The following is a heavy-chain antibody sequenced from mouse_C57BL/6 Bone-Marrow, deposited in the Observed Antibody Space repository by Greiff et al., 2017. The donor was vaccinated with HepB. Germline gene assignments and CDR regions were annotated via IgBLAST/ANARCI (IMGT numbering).Heavy chain of an antibody. CDR2: INPYNGDT. J-gene: IGHJ3*01. V-gene: IGHV1-20*01. CDR1: GYSFTGYF. CDR3: ARDYDYDGPSWFAY. Sequence: QLQQSGPELVKPGDSVKISCKASGYSFTGYFMNWVMQSHGKSLEWIGRINPYNGDTFYNQKFKGKATLTVDKSSSTAHMELRSLTSEDSAVYYCARDYDYDGPSWFAYWGQGTLVTVSA. D-gene: IGHD2-4*01.